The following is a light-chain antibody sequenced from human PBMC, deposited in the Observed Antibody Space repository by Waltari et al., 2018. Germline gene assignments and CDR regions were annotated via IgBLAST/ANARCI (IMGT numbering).Light chain of an antibody. V-gene: IGKV3-15*01. CDR1: QSVSSN. CDR3: QQYNNWPPYT. Sequence: ETVMTQSPATLSVSPGERATLSCRASQSVSSNLAWYQQKPGQAPRLLIYGPSTRATGGPARFSGSGSGTQFTRTISSLQPEDFAVYYCQQYNNWPPYTFGQGTKLEIK. CDR2: GPS. J-gene: IGKJ2*01.